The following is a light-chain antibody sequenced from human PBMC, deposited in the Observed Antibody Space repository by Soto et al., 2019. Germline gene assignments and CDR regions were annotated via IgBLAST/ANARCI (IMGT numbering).Light chain of an antibody. J-gene: IGKJ2*01. CDR2: WAS. CDR3: QQYYTVPYT. CDR1: QSVLYSSTNKNY. V-gene: IGKV4-1*01. Sequence: DIVMTQSPDSLAVSLGARATINCKSSQSVLYSSTNKNYLAWYQQKPGQPPKLLIYWASTRESGVPDRFSGSGSGTDFTLTISSLQAEDVAVYYCQQYYTVPYTFGQGTKLEIK.